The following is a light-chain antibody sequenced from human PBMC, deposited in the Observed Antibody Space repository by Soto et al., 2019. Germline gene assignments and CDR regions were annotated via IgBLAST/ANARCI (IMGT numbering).Light chain of an antibody. CDR2: AAS. CDR1: QSISSY. V-gene: IGKV1-39*01. J-gene: IGKJ1*01. Sequence: DIQMTQSPSSLSASVGDRVTITCRASQSISSYLNWYQQKPGKAPKLLIYAASSLQSGVQSRFSGSGSGTDFTLTISSLQPEEFATYYCQQSYSTPWTFGQGTKVEIK. CDR3: QQSYSTPWT.